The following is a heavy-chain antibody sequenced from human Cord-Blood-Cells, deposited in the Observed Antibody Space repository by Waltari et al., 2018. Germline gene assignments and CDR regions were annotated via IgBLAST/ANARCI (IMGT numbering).Heavy chain of an antibody. CDR1: GLSSSGDA. V-gene: IGHV3-23*01. CDR2: ISGSGGST. Sequence: EVQLFGSGGGLVQPGGALRLSCAASGLSSSGDAMSWVRHAPGKGLELVSAISGSGGSTYYADSVKGRFTISRDNSKNTLYMQMNSLKAEDTAVYYCAKPNGIVVVVAATQFDYWGQGTLVTVSS. CDR3: AKPNGIVVVVAATQFDY. D-gene: IGHD2-15*01. J-gene: IGHJ4*02.